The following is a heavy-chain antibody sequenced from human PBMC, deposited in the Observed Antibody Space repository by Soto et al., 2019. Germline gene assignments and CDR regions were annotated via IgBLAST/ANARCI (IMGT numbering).Heavy chain of an antibody. V-gene: IGHV3-7*01. Sequence: EVQLVESGGGLVQPGGSLRLSCAASGFTFGPYWMTWVRQAPGKGLEWVAKIKPDGSDKYYVDSVKGRFTISRDNTKTSLYLQMNSLRAEDTAVYYCARPYTVAGSSYWCFDLWGRGTLVTVSS. CDR1: GFTFGPYW. D-gene: IGHD3-16*01. J-gene: IGHJ2*01. CDR2: IKPDGSDK. CDR3: ARPYTVAGSSYWCFDL.